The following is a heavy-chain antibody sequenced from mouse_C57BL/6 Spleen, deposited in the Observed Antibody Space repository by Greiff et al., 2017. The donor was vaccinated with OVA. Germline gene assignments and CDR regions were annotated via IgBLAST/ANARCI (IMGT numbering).Heavy chain of an antibody. J-gene: IGHJ2*01. Sequence: VQLQQSGAELVKPGASVKLSCTASGFNIKDYYMHWVKQRTEQGLEWIGRIDPEDGENKYAPKFQGKATITADTSSNTAYLQLSSLTSEDTAVYYCAGITTVALDYWGQGTTLTVSA. CDR1: GFNIKDYY. CDR2: IDPEDGEN. V-gene: IGHV14-2*01. D-gene: IGHD1-1*01. CDR3: AGITTVALDY.